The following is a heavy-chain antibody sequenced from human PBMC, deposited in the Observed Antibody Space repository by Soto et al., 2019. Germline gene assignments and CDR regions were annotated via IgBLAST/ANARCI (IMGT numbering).Heavy chain of an antibody. Sequence: ASVKVSCKASGYTFTGYYMHWVRQAPGQGLEWMGWINPNSGGTNYAQTFQGRVTMTRDTSISTAYMELSRLRSDDTAVYYCARATYYYDSSGYYSPLPNAFDIWGLGTMVTVSS. D-gene: IGHD3-22*01. CDR3: ARATYYYDSSGYYSPLPNAFDI. CDR1: GYTFTGYY. J-gene: IGHJ3*02. CDR2: INPNSGGT. V-gene: IGHV1-2*02.